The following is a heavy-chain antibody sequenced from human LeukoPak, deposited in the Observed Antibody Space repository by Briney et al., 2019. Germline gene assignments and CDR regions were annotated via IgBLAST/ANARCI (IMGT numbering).Heavy chain of an antibody. V-gene: IGHV3-23*01. J-gene: IGHJ4*02. Sequence: GGSLTLSCAVSGFTFINYPMSWVPQAPGKGLEGVSYIGGSGDISYYADSVKGRFTISRDISKNTLYLQMNSLRAEDTAIYYCAKSIRVIDGFCGGHADYWGQGTLVTVSS. D-gene: IGHD3-3*01. CDR1: GFTFINYP. CDR3: AKSIRVIDGFCGGHADY. CDR2: IGGSGDIS.